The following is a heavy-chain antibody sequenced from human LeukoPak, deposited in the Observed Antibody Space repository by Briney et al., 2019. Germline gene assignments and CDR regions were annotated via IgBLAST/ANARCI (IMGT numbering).Heavy chain of an antibody. D-gene: IGHD3-3*01. CDR3: ARLHYYDFWSGLYYYYYYMDV. V-gene: IGHV4-34*01. CDR1: GGSFSGYY. Sequence: PSETLSLTCAVYGGSFSGYYWSWIRQPPGKGLEWIGEINHSGSTNYDPSLKSRVTISVDTSKNQFSLKLSSVTAADTAVYYCARLHYYDFWSGLYYYYYYMDVWGKGTTVTVSS. J-gene: IGHJ6*03. CDR2: INHSGST.